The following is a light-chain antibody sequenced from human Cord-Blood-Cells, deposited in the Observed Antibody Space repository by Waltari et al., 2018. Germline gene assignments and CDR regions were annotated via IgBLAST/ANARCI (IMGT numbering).Light chain of an antibody. CDR1: SSDVGGYNY. V-gene: IGLV2-8*01. J-gene: IGLJ1*01. Sequence: QSALTQPPSASGSPGQSVTISCPGTSSDVGGYNYVPWYHQHPGKAPKLMIYEVSKRPSGVPDRFSGTKSGNTASLTVSGLQAEDEADYYCSSYAGSNNLYVFGTGTKVTVL. CDR3: SSYAGSNNLYV. CDR2: EVS.